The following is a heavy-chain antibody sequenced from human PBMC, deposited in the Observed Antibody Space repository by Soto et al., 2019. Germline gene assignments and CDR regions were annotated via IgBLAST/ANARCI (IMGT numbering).Heavy chain of an antibody. Sequence: ASVKVSCKASGGTFSSYAISWVRQAPGQGLEWMGGIIPIFGTANYAQKFQGRVTITADESTSTAYMELSSLRSEDTAVYYCARGRIVVVTAIEYYYYMDVWGKGTTVTVSS. J-gene: IGHJ6*03. V-gene: IGHV1-69*13. CDR1: GGTFSSYA. D-gene: IGHD2-21*02. CDR2: IIPIFGTA. CDR3: ARGRIVVVTAIEYYYYMDV.